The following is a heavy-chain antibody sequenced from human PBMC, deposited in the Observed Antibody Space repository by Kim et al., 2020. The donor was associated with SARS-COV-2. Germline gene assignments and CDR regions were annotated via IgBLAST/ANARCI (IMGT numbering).Heavy chain of an antibody. CDR1: GYTFSSYA. CDR2: INTNTGNP. J-gene: IGHJ4*02. V-gene: IGHV7-4-1*02. D-gene: IGHD3-10*01. Sequence: ASVKVSCKASGYTFSSYAMNWVRQAPGQGLEWMGWINTNTGNPTYAQGFTGRFVFSLDTSVSTANLQISSLKAEDTAVYYSARDGAGDYYGSGRYYNVWGYWGQGTLVTVSS. CDR3: ARDGAGDYYGSGRYYNVWGY.